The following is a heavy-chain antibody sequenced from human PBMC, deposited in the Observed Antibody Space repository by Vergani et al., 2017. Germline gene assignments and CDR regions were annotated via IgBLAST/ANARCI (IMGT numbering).Heavy chain of an antibody. V-gene: IGHV3-23*01. Sequence: EVQLLESGGGLVQPGGSLRLSCAASGFTFSSYAMSWVRQAPGKGLEWVSAISGSGGSTYYADSVKGRFTISRDNSKNTLYLQMNSLRAEDTAVYYCAKLTVVVPAANRAFDLWGQGTMVTVSS. J-gene: IGHJ3*01. CDR1: GFTFSSYA. CDR2: ISGSGGST. D-gene: IGHD2-2*01. CDR3: AKLTVVVPAANRAFDL.